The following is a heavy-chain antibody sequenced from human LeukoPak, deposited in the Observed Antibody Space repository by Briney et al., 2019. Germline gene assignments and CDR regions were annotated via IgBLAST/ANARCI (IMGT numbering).Heavy chain of an antibody. V-gene: IGHV3-21*01. CDR1: GFTFSSYE. J-gene: IGHJ3*02. CDR2: ISSSSSYI. CDR3: ARGSRDCANGVCYAFDI. Sequence: PGGSLRLSCAASGFTFSSYEMNWVRQAPGKGLEWVSSISSSSSYIYHADSVKGRFTISRDNAKKSLYLQMNSLRAEDTAVYYCARGSRDCANGVCYAFDIWGQGTVVIVSS. D-gene: IGHD2-8*01.